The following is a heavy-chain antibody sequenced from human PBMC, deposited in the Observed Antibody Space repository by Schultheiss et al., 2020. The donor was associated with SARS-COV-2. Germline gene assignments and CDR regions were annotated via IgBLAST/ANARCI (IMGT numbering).Heavy chain of an antibody. CDR2: ISYDGSNK. Sequence: GGSLRLSCAASGFTFSSYGMHWVRQAPGKGLEWVAVISYDGSNKYYADSVKGRFTISRDNSKNTLYLQMNSLRAEDTAVYYCARETNGDPYYFDYWGQGTLVTVSS. V-gene: IGHV3-30*03. CDR1: GFTFSSYG. D-gene: IGHD4-17*01. CDR3: ARETNGDPYYFDY. J-gene: IGHJ4*02.